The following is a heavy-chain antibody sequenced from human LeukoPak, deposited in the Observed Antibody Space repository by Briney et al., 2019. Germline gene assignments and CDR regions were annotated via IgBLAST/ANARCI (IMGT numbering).Heavy chain of an antibody. CDR3: ARDAQWLVPEGYFYYMDV. CDR1: GFTFSRYS. J-gene: IGHJ6*03. V-gene: IGHV3-21*01. D-gene: IGHD6-19*01. Sequence: GGSLRLSCAGSGFTFSRYSMNWFRQAPGKGLERVSSISSRSTNIFYADSVKGRFTISRDSAKNSLYLQMNSLGAEDTAVYYCARDAQWLVPEGYFYYMDVWGKGTTVTVSS. CDR2: ISSRSTNI.